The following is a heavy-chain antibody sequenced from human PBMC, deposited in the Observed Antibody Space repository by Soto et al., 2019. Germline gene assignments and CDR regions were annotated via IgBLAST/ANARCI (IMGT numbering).Heavy chain of an antibody. Sequence: SETLSLTCAVYGGSFSAYYWSWVRQPPGKGLEWIGEIIHSESTKYNPSLKSRVTISVDTSKNQFSLKLSSVTAADTAVYYCASRNGGDYWGQGTLVTVSS. CDR1: GGSFSAYY. CDR2: IIHSEST. D-gene: IGHD3-10*01. V-gene: IGHV4-34*12. J-gene: IGHJ4*02. CDR3: ASRNGGDY.